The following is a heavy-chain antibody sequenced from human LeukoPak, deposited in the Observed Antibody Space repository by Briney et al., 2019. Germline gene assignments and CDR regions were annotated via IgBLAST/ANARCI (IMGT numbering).Heavy chain of an antibody. Sequence: GASVTVSFTASGGTFSSYAISWVRQAPGQGLEWMGGIIPIFGTANYAQKFQGRVTITTDESTSTAYMELSSLRSEDTAVYYCAREGSSRYFYHDAFDIWGQGTIVTVSA. CDR1: GGTFSSYA. V-gene: IGHV1-69*05. CDR2: IIPIFGTA. D-gene: IGHD3-3*01. J-gene: IGHJ3*02. CDR3: AREGSSRYFYHDAFDI.